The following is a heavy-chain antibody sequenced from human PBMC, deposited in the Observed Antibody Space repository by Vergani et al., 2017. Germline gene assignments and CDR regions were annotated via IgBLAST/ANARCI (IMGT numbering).Heavy chain of an antibody. CDR1: GYTFTGYY. Sequence: QVQLVQSGAEVKKPGASVKVSCKASGYTFTGYYMHWVRQAPGQGLEWMGWINPNSGGTNYVQKFQGRVTMTRDTSISTAYMELSRLRSDDTAVYYCARSGGYEDYWYFDLWGRGTLVTVSS. CDR2: INPNSGGT. D-gene: IGHD5-12*01. J-gene: IGHJ2*01. V-gene: IGHV1-2*02. CDR3: ARSGGYEDYWYFDL.